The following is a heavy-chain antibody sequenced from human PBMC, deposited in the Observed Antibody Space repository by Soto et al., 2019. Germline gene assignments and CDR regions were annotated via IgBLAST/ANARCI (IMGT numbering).Heavy chain of an antibody. V-gene: IGHV1-69*06. CDR2: IIPIFGTA. CDR3: ARERALYDSSGYYYYYYYGMDV. CDR1: GGTFSCYA. D-gene: IGHD3-22*01. Sequence: SVKVSCKASGGTFSCYAISWVRQAPGQGLEWMGGIIPIFGTANYAQKFQGRVTITADKSTSTAYMELSSLRSEDTAVYYCARERALYDSSGYYYYYYYGMDVWGQGTTVTVSS. J-gene: IGHJ6*02.